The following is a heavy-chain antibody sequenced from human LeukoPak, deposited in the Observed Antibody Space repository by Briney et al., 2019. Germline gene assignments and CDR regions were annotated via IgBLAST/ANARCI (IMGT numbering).Heavy chain of an antibody. CDR2: ISSSSYI. V-gene: IGHV3-21*01. Sequence: GGSLRLSCAASGFTFSSYSINWVRQAPGKGLEWVSSISSSSYIYYADSVKGRFTISRDNAKNSLFLQMNSLRAEDTAVYYCARDECSGGSCYSFDYWGQGTLVTVSS. CDR1: GFTFSSYS. D-gene: IGHD2-15*01. CDR3: ARDECSGGSCYSFDY. J-gene: IGHJ4*02.